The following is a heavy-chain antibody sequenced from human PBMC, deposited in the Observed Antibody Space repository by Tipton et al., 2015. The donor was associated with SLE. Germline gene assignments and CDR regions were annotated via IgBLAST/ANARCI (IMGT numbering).Heavy chain of an antibody. J-gene: IGHJ6*02. CDR1: GYTFTNYV. CDR3: AMRVVSLYYYGMDV. V-gene: IGHV1-18*01. D-gene: IGHD3-3*01. CDR2: ISAYNGNT. Sequence: QLVQSGSELKKPGASVKVSCKASGYTFTNYVMNWVRQAPGQGLEWMGWISAYNGNTNYAQKLQGRVTMTTDTSTSTAYMELRSLRSDDTAVYYCAMRVVSLYYYGMDVWGQGTTVTVSS.